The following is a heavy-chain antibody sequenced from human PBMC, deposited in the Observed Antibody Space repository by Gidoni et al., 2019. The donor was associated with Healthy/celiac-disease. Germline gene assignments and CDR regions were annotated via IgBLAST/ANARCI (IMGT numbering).Heavy chain of an antibody. V-gene: IGHV4-39*01. CDR2: IYYSGST. Sequence: QLQLQESGPGLVKPSETLSLTCTVSGGSISSSRYYWGWIRQPPGKGLEWIGSIYYSGSTYYNPSLKRRVTISVDTSKNQFSLKLSSVTAADTAVYYCARHAVVPAAIRRNWFDPWGQGTLVTVSS. J-gene: IGHJ5*02. D-gene: IGHD2-2*02. CDR3: ARHAVVPAAIRRNWFDP. CDR1: GGSISSSRYY.